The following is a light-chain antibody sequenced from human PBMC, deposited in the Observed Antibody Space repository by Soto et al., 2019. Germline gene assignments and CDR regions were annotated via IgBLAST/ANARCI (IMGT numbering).Light chain of an antibody. J-gene: IGKJ4*01. CDR3: RQYGTSLVFP. CDR1: QSVSSNL. CDR2: GVS. V-gene: IGKV3-20*01. Sequence: EIVLTQSPGTLSLSPGERATLSCRASQSVSSNLLAWYQEKPGQAPRLLIYGVSKRATGIPDRFSGSGSGTDFTITISRLEAEDFAVYYCRQYGTSLVFPVGGGTKVDIK.